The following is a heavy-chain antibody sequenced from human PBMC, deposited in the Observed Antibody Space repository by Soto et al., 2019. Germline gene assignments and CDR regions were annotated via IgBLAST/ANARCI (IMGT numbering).Heavy chain of an antibody. V-gene: IGHV3-33*01. Sequence: QVQLVESGGGVVRPGRSLRLSCAATGFSFSTHGMHWVRQAPGKGLEWVAVIVNDGSEQDYSDSVKGRFTISRDNSKNALYLQMNSLRAEATAVYYWARDDNYADNGVDLWGQGILVTVSS. CDR1: GFSFSTHG. J-gene: IGHJ5*02. CDR2: IVNDGSEQ. CDR3: ARDDNYADNGVDL. D-gene: IGHD4-17*01.